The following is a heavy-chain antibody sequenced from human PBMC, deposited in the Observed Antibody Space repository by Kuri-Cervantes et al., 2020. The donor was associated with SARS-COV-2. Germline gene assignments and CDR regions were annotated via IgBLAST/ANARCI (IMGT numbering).Heavy chain of an antibody. CDR2: INPNSGGT. Sequence: ASVKVSCKASGYTFTGYYMHWVRQAPGQGLEWMGWINPNSGGTNYAQKFQGRVTMTRDTSISTAYMELSRLRSDDTAVYYCARDAPSSGWTAPGSYWGQGTLVTVSS. J-gene: IGHJ4*02. CDR3: ARDAPSSGWTAPGSY. V-gene: IGHV1-2*02. D-gene: IGHD6-19*01. CDR1: GYTFTGYY.